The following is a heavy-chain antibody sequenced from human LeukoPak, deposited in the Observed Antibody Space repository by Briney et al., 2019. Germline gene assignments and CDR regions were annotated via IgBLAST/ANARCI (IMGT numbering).Heavy chain of an antibody. CDR1: GYSIRSNYY. D-gene: IGHD1-1*01. CDR2: IYHSGST. Sequence: PSDTLSLTCDVSGYSIRSNYYWGWIRQPPGKGLEWIWSIYHSGSTYYNPSLKSRVTISLDTSKKHFSLKLRSVITADKAVYYCARNVSYSFDYWGQATLVTVSS. V-gene: IGHV4-38-2*01. J-gene: IGHJ4*02. CDR3: ARNVSYSFDY.